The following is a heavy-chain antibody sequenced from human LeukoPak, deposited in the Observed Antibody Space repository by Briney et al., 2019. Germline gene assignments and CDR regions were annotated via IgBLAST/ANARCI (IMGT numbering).Heavy chain of an antibody. D-gene: IGHD5-18*01. CDR3: ARHQPWGTAMGPVMDV. CDR2: IYYSGST. Sequence: PSETLSLTCTVSGGSISSGGYYWSWIRQHPGKGLKWIGYIYYSGSTYYNPSLRSRVTMSVDTSKNQFSLKLNSVTAADTAVYYCARHQPWGTAMGPVMDVWGQGTTVTASS. CDR1: GGSISSGGYY. J-gene: IGHJ6*02. V-gene: IGHV4-31*03.